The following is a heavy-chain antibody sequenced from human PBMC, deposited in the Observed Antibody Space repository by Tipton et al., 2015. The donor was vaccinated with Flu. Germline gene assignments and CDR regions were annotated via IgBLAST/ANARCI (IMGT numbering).Heavy chain of an antibody. CDR1: GGSINSYY. J-gene: IGHJ5*02. D-gene: IGHD4-11*01. CDR2: IYIGGRT. V-gene: IGHV4-4*07. CDR3: VRRDYSNYVSEPKNWFDP. Sequence: TLSLTCSVSGGSINSYYWSWIRQPAGKGLEWIGRIYIGGRTNYNPSLKSRVTMSVDLFKNQVSLRLSSVTAADTAVYYCVRRDYSNYVSEPKNWFDPWGQGTLVTVSS.